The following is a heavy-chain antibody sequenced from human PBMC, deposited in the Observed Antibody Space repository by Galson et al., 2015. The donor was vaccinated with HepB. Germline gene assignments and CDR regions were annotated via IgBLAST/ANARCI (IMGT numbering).Heavy chain of an antibody. V-gene: IGHV3-23*01. CDR1: GFTLSSYA. J-gene: IGHJ4*02. CDR2: IPGSAGNT. D-gene: IGHD6-19*01. CDR3: AKTSPGGSGSNFDY. Sequence: SLRLSCAASGFTLSSYAMTWVRQTPGKGLEWVSAIPGSAGNTYYADSVKGRFTISRDNSKNTLYLQMNSLRTEDTVIYYCAKTSPGGSGSNFDYWGQGTLVTVSS.